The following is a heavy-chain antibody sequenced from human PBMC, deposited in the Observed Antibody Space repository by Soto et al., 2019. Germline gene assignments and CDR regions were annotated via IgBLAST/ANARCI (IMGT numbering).Heavy chain of an antibody. J-gene: IGHJ6*02. Sequence: QVQLVQSGAEVKKPGASVTVSCTASGYTFTSYDINWVRQATGQGLVWMGWMNPNSGNTGYAKKFQGRVTMTRNTSISTAYMELGSLRSEDTAVYYCARGERPYYGMDVWGQGTTVTVSS. CDR3: ARGERPYYGMDV. CDR1: GYTFTSYD. CDR2: MNPNSGNT. V-gene: IGHV1-8*01.